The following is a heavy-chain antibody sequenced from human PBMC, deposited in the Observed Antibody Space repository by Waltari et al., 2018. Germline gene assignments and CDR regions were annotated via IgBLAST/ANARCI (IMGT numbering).Heavy chain of an antibody. CDR1: GYTFTSYY. D-gene: IGHD2-21*01. V-gene: IGHV1-46*01. CDR2: INPSGGST. Sequence: QVQLVQSGAEVKKPGASVKVSCKASGYTFTSYYMHWVRQAPGQGLEWMGIINPSGGSTSYAQKFPGRVTMPRDTSTSTVYMELSRLRSDDTAVYYCARGDRLGHYYYGMDVWGQGTTVTVSS. J-gene: IGHJ6*02. CDR3: ARGDRLGHYYYGMDV.